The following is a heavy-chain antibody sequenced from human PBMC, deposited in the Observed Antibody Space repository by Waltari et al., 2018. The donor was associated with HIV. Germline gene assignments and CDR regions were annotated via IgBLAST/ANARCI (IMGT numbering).Heavy chain of an antibody. CDR1: GYTFTSYG. J-gene: IGHJ4*02. D-gene: IGHD3-16*02. V-gene: IGHV1-18*01. CDR3: AREYYDYVWGSYRHRSFDY. CDR2: ISAYNGNT. Sequence: QVQLVQSGAEVKKPGASVKVSCKASGYTFTSYGISWVRQAPGQGLEGMGWISAYNGNTNYAQKLQGRVTMTTDTSTSTAYMELRSLRSDDTAVYYCAREYYDYVWGSYRHRSFDYWGQGTLVTVSS.